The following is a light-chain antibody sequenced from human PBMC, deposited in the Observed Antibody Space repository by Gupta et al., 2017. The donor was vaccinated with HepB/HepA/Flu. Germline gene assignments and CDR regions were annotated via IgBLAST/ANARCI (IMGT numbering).Light chain of an antibody. J-gene: IGKJ3*01. CDR3: QNYNSVPFT. CDR2: AAS. CDR1: HDIGTS. V-gene: IGKV1-27*01. Sequence: DIQMTQSPSSLSASVGDRVTITCRASHDIGTSLAWYRQKPGKVTEVLIFAASTLQSGVPSRFSGSGSGTDFTLTIINLQPDDLATYYCQNYNSVPFTFGPGTTVDLK.